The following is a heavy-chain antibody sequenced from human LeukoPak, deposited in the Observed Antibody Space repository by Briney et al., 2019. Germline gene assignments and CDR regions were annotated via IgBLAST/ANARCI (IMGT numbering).Heavy chain of an antibody. J-gene: IGHJ1*01. CDR2: IHPNSGVT. Sequence: ASVKVLCKASGYNFTRYYLHLVRQAPGQGSEWMGWIHPNSGVTNYPQKFQDRVTMTRDTTISTAYTELSSLRSDDTAVYYCARLAAVPGWGQGTLVTVSS. D-gene: IGHD6-19*01. CDR3: ARLAAVPG. CDR1: GYNFTRYY. V-gene: IGHV1-2*02.